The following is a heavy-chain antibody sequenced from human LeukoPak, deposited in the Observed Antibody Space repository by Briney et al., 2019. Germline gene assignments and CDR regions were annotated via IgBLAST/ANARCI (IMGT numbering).Heavy chain of an antibody. CDR3: ARGRGLRYYDSLAYTNYYYMDV. J-gene: IGHJ6*03. V-gene: IGHV4-61*02. CDR2: IYTSGST. Sequence: SETLSLTCTVSGGSVSSGSYYWRWVRQPAGKGLEWIGRIYTSGSTNYNPSLHSRVTISVVTSKNQFSLKLNSVTAADTAVYYCARGRGLRYYDSLAYTNYYYMDVWGKGTTVTISS. CDR1: GGSVSSGSYY. D-gene: IGHD3-22*01.